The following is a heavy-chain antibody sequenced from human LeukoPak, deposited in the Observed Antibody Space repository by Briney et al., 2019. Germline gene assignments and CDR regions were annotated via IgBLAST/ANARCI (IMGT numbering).Heavy chain of an antibody. CDR1: GGTFSSYA. CDR2: IIPIFGTA. D-gene: IGHD4-17*01. Sequence: SVKVSCKASGGTFSSYAISWVRQAPGQGLEWMGGIIPIFGTANYAQKFQGRVTITADKSTSTAYMELSSLRSEDTAVYYCARDRTTVTANWFDPWGQGTLVTVSS. CDR3: ARDRTTVTANWFDP. J-gene: IGHJ5*02. V-gene: IGHV1-69*06.